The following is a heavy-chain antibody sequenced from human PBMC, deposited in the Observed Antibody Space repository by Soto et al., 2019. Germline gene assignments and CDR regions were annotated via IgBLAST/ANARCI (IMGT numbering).Heavy chain of an antibody. J-gene: IGHJ6*02. D-gene: IGHD3-22*01. CDR3: AREAYYYDTSSALDV. CDR2: INSDGSSI. V-gene: IGHV3-74*01. CDR1: GFTFSIYW. Sequence: GGSLSLSCAASGFTFSIYWMHWVRQAPGKGLVWVSRINSDGSSIVYADPVQGRFTISRDNAKNTMYLQMNSLRGDDTGVYYCAREAYYYDTSSALDVWGQGTTVAVYS.